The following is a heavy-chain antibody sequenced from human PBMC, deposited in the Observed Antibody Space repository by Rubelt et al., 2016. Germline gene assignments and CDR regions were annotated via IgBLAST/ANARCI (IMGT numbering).Heavy chain of an antibody. V-gene: IGHV4-39*01. CDR2: IYYSGST. CDR3: ARLRADGYNSNLFDY. Sequence: RGGLEWIGSIYYSGSTYYNPSLKSRVTISVDTSKNQFSLKLSSVTAADTAVYYCARLRADGYNSNLFDYWGQGTLVTVSS. J-gene: IGHJ4*02. D-gene: IGHD5-24*01.